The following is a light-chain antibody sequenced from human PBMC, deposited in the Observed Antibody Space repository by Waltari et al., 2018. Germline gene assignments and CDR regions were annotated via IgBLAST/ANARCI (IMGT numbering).Light chain of an antibody. J-gene: IGKJ1*01. Sequence: EIVMTQSPATLSVSPGARATLSCRASQSVSSNLAWYQQKPGQAPRLLIHDASTRATGIPARFSGSGSGTEFTLTISSMQSEDFAVYYCQQYNNWPPGAFGQGTKVEIK. CDR1: QSVSSN. CDR3: QQYNNWPPGA. V-gene: IGKV3-15*01. CDR2: DAS.